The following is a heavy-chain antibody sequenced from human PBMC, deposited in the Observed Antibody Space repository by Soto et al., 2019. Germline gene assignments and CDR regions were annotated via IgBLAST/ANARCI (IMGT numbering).Heavy chain of an antibody. CDR2: IYYNGNT. CDR3: VRSDGYSGNYIDH. CDR1: GGSISSDF. D-gene: IGHD5-12*01. Sequence: SETLSLTCTVSGGSISSDFWSWIRQSPGKGLEWIGYIYYNGNTNYNPSLASRVTISVDTSKNHFSLKLNSVTVADTAVYYCVRSDGYSGNYIDHWGQGTLVTVSS. J-gene: IGHJ4*02. V-gene: IGHV4-59*01.